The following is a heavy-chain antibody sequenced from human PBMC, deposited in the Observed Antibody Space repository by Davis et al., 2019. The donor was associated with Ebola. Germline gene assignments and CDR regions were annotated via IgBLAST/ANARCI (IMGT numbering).Heavy chain of an antibody. CDR1: GFTFSSYW. D-gene: IGHD4-11*01. V-gene: IGHV3-7*01. Sequence: GESLKISCAASGFTFSSYWMSWVRQAPGKGLEWVANIKQDGSEKYYVDSVKGRFTISRDNAKSSLYLQMNSLRAEDTAVYYCARAQPDYINYGRVYWGQGTLVTVSS. CDR3: ARAQPDYINYGRVY. CDR2: IKQDGSEK. J-gene: IGHJ4*02.